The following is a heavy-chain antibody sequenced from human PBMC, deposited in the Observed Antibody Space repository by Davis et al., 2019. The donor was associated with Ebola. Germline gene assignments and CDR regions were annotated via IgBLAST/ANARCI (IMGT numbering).Heavy chain of an antibody. CDR1: GFTVSSNY. D-gene: IGHD3-16*02. Sequence: GESLKISCAASGFTVSSNYMSWVRQAPGKGLEWVANIKQDGSEKYYVDSVKGRFTISRDNAKNSLYLQMNSLRAEDTAVYYCAGNLVNWGQGTLVTVSS. J-gene: IGHJ4*02. CDR3: AGNLVN. V-gene: IGHV3-7*01. CDR2: IKQDGSEK.